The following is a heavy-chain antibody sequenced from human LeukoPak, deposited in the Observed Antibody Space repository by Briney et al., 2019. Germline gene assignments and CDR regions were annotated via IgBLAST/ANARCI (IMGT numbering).Heavy chain of an antibody. J-gene: IGHJ4*02. Sequence: GGSLRLSCAASGFTFSSDSMNWVRQALVKGLEWVSSISSSSSYIYYADSVKGRFTISRDNAKNSLHLQMNSLRAEDTAVYYCARADSSSWFYFDYWGQGTLVTVSS. D-gene: IGHD6-13*01. CDR1: GFTFSSDS. V-gene: IGHV3-21*01. CDR2: ISSSSSYI. CDR3: ARADSSSWFYFDY.